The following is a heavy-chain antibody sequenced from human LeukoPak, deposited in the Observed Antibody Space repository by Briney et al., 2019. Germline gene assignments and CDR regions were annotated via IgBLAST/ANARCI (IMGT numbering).Heavy chain of an antibody. CDR2: FDPEDGET. Sequence: GASVNVSSTVSGYTLTELSMHWVRQAPGKGLEWMGGFDPEDGETIYAQKFQGRVTMTEDTSTDTAYMELSSLRSEDTAVYYCATAVTAEGGHYYYGMDVWGQGTTVTVSS. J-gene: IGHJ6*02. CDR3: ATAVTAEGGHYYYGMDV. V-gene: IGHV1-24*01. D-gene: IGHD5-18*01. CDR1: GYTLTELS.